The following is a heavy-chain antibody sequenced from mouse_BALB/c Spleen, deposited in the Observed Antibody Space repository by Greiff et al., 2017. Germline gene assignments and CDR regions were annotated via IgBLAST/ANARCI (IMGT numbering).Heavy chain of an antibody. CDR3: ARVGYPAWFAY. Sequence: EGKLMESGGGLVQPGGSLKLSCAASGFDFSRYWMSWVRQAPGKGLEWIGEINPDSSTINYTPSLKDKFIISRDNAKNTLYLQMSKVRSEDTALYYCARVGYPAWFAYWGQGTLVTVSA. CDR2: INPDSSTI. CDR1: GFDFSRYW. J-gene: IGHJ3*01. D-gene: IGHD2-2*01. V-gene: IGHV4-1*02.